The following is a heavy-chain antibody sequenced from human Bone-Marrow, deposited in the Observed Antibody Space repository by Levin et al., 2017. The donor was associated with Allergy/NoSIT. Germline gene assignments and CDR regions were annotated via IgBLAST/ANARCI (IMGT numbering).Heavy chain of an antibody. V-gene: IGHV4-59*01. D-gene: IGHD6-25*01. CDR3: ARISAGAADP. Sequence: SQTLSLTCTVSGGSIRSFYWGWIRPPPWKGLELIGYIQNSGTTNYNPSLQSRVTISIDTSKNQFSLKVRSVTAADTAIYYCARISAGAADPWGQGTLVTVSS. J-gene: IGHJ5*02. CDR2: IQNSGTT. CDR1: GGSIRSFY.